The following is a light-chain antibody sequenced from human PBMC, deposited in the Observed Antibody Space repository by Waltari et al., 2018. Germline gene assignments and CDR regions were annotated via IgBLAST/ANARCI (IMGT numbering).Light chain of an antibody. V-gene: IGLV2-8*01. CDR2: EVS. CDR3: NSYAGSTHVV. J-gene: IGLJ2*01. Sequence: QSALSQPSSASGSPGHPVTMSCTGTSSHAGVSNSVSWYQQHPGKAPKLMIYEVSKRPSGVPARFSGSKSGNTASLTVSGLQAEDEADYYCNSYAGSTHVVFGGGTKLTVL. CDR1: SSHAGVSNS.